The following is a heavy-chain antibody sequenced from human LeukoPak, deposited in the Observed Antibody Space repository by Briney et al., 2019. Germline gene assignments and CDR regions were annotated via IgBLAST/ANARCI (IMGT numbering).Heavy chain of an antibody. CDR1: GGSVSSGSYY. CDR2: IYYSGST. V-gene: IGHV4-61*01. CDR3: ARVNGVYYFDY. Sequence: PSETLSLTCTVSGGSVSSGSYYWSWLRQPPGKGLEWIGYIYYSGSTNYNPSLKSRVTISVDTSKNQFSLKLSSVTAADTAVYYCARVNGVYYFDYWGQGTLVTVSS. D-gene: IGHD2-8*01. J-gene: IGHJ4*02.